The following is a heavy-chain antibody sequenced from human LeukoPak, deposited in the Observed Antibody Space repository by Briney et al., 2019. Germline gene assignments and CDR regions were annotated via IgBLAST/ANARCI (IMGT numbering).Heavy chain of an antibody. V-gene: IGHV1-3*01. J-gene: IGHJ6*02. D-gene: IGHD6-13*01. CDR1: GYTFTSYA. CDR2: INAGNGNT. CDR3: ARDSSSPNYYYYYGMDV. Sequence: ASVKVSCKASGYTFTSYAMHWVRQAPGQRLEWMGWINAGNGNTKYSQKFQGGVTITRDTSASTAYMELSSLRSEDTAVYYCARDSSSPNYYYYYGMDVWGQGTTVTVSS.